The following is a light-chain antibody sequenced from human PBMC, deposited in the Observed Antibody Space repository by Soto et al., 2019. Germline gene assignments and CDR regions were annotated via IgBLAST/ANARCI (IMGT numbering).Light chain of an antibody. CDR1: QSISSW. CDR3: QQYNSYSPWT. Sequence: DIQMTQSPSTLSASVGDRVTITCRASQSISSWLAWYQQTPGKAPKLLIYKASSLESGVPSRFRGSGSGKEFTLPISSLQPDDFATYYCQQYNSYSPWTFGQGTKVDIK. V-gene: IGKV1-5*03. CDR2: KAS. J-gene: IGKJ1*01.